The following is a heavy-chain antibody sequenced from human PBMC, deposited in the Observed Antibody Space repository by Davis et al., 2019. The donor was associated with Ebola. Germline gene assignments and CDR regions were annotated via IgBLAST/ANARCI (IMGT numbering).Heavy chain of an antibody. Sequence: GGSLRLSCQPSGSTFTTAWMTWVPQPPGKGLELAGLIRTKATPGTPDYAAPLKGRFTISLDDSQNTVFLEMNSLTTEDTGVYYCATARSYTYGHATFDFWGQGTLVIVSS. J-gene: IGHJ4*02. CDR2: IRTKATPGTP. CDR1: GSTFTTAW. D-gene: IGHD5-18*01. CDR3: ATARSYTYGHATFDF. V-gene: IGHV3-15*07.